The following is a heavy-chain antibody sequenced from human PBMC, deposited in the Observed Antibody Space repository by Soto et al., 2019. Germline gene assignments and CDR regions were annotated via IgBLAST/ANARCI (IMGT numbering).Heavy chain of an antibody. J-gene: IGHJ4*02. CDR1: GGSISSYY. D-gene: IGHD5-18*01. V-gene: IGHV4-59*12. CDR3: AREVDTERYYFDN. CDR2: IYYSGST. Sequence: KSSDTLSPTGTVAGGSISSYYWSWIQPHPWKGLELIGYIYYSGSTTDILSLASRVTISVDTSKYQFCLTLSSVTPTHTAVYYCAREVDTERYYFDNLRPAALVTVFS.